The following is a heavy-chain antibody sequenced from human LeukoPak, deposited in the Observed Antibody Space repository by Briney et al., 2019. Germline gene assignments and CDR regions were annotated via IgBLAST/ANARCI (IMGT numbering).Heavy chain of an antibody. CDR1: GYSFTSYW. D-gene: IGHD2-15*01. Sequence: GESLKISCKGSGYSFTSYWIGWVRQMPGKGLEWMGNIYPDDSDTGYSPSFQGQVTISADKSISTAYLQWSSLEASDTAMYYCARRACSADSCLDYWGQGTLVTVSS. CDR2: IYPDDSDT. CDR3: ARRACSADSCLDY. J-gene: IGHJ4*02. V-gene: IGHV5-51*01.